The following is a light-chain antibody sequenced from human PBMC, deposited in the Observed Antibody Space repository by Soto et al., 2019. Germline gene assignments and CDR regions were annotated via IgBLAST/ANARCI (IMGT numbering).Light chain of an antibody. Sequence: DIQMTQSPSSLSASVGDRVTITCRASQSISNFLNWYQQKPGKAPELLIYAASSLHNGVPSRFSGSGSGTNFTLTISSLQPEDFATYSCQQSYTTPYTFGQGTKLEIK. CDR1: QSISNF. J-gene: IGKJ2*01. CDR3: QQSYTTPYT. V-gene: IGKV1-39*01. CDR2: AAS.